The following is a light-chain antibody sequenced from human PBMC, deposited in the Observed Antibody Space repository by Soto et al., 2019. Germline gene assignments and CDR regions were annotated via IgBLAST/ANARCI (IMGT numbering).Light chain of an antibody. V-gene: IGLV2-14*01. CDR1: SSDVGGYKY. CDR3: GSYTGGTTLV. Sequence: QSALTQPASVSGSPGQSITISCTGSSSDVGGYKYVSWYQQHPGKSPKLMIFEVSNRLSGVSNRFSGSKSGNTASLTISGLQVEDEVDYYCGSYTGGTTLVCGGGTKLTVL. J-gene: IGLJ2*01. CDR2: EVS.